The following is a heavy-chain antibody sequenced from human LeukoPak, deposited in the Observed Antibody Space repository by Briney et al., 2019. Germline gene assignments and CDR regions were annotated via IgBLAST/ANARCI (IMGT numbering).Heavy chain of an antibody. J-gene: IGHJ4*02. CDR3: ASQNGDYFDY. Sequence: SETLSLTCAVYGGSFSGYYWSWIRQPPGKGLEWIGEINHSGSTNYNPSLKSRVTISVDTSKNQFSLKLSSVIAADTAVYYCASQNGDYFDYWGQGTLVTVSS. D-gene: IGHD4-17*01. CDR1: GGSFSGYY. CDR2: INHSGST. V-gene: IGHV4-34*01.